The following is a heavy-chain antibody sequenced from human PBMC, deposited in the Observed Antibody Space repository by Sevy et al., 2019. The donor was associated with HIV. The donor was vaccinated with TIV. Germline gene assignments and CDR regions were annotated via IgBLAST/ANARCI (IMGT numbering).Heavy chain of an antibody. V-gene: IGHV4-59*01. Sequence: SETLSLTCTVSGGSISSYYWSWIRQPPGKGLEWIGSIYYSGSTNYNPSLKSRVTISVDTSRNQFSLKLSSVTAADTAVYYWARGVVAAAGVDYWGQGTLVTVSS. D-gene: IGHD2-15*01. CDR1: GGSISSYY. J-gene: IGHJ4*02. CDR2: IYYSGST. CDR3: ARGVVAAAGVDY.